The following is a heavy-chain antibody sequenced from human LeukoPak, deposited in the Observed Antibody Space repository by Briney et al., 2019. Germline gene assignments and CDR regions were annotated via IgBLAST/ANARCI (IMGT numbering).Heavy chain of an antibody. D-gene: IGHD1-1*01. CDR3: ARRISNNWIFDY. V-gene: IGHV4-31*03. Sequence: SKTLSLTCTVSGGSISSGGYSWSWIRQHPGKGLEWIGYIYYSGSTYYNPSLKNRVTISVDTSKNQFSLKLSSVTAADTAVYYCARRISNNWIFDYWGQGTLVTVSS. J-gene: IGHJ4*02. CDR2: IYYSGST. CDR1: GGSISSGGYS.